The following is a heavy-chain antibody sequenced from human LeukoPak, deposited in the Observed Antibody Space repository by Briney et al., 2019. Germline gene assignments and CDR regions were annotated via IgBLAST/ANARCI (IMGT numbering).Heavy chain of an antibody. CDR1: GGTFSSYA. Sequence: ASVKVSCKASGGTFSSYAISWVRQAPGQGLEWMGWINPNNGGTSYAQKFQGRVAMTRDTSITSAYMELPSLTSDDTAVYYCARGYSSPVPNFDYWGQGTLVTVSS. J-gene: IGHJ4*02. V-gene: IGHV1-2*02. CDR3: ARGYSSPVPNFDY. CDR2: INPNNGGT. D-gene: IGHD6-13*01.